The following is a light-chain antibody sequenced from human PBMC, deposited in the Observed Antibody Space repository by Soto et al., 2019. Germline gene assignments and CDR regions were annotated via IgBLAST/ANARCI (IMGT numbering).Light chain of an antibody. Sequence: QSALTQPASVSGSPGQSITISCTGTSSDVGSYNLVSWYQQHPGKAPKLMIYEGSKRPSGVSNRFSGSKSGNTASLPISGRQAADEADYYCCSYAGSSSFVVFGGGTKLTVL. J-gene: IGLJ2*01. CDR1: SSDVGSYNL. CDR3: CSYAGSSSFVV. V-gene: IGLV2-23*03. CDR2: EGS.